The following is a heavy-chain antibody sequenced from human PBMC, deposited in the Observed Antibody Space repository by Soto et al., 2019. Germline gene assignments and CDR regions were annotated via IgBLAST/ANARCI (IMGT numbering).Heavy chain of an antibody. CDR1: GGSISSGGYY. J-gene: IGHJ6*02. CDR2: IYYSGST. Sequence: SETLSLTCTVSGGSISSGGYYWGWIRQPPGKGLEWIGYIYYSGSTYYNPSLKSRVTISVDTSKNQFSLKLSSVTAADTAVYYCARDFFSGLRDYYYGMDVWGQGTTVTVSS. V-gene: IGHV4-31*03. CDR3: ARDFFSGLRDYYYGMDV.